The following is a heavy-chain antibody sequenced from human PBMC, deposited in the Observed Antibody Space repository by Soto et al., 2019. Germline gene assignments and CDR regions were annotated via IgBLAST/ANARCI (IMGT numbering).Heavy chain of an antibody. D-gene: IGHD2-15*01. J-gene: IGHJ4*02. V-gene: IGHV3-23*01. CDR2: ISGSGA. CDR3: AKDSWGGTVSGGAHDS. CDR1: GFAFSNYP. Sequence: EVQLLESGGGSVQRGGSLRLSCAASGFAFSNYPMSWVRQAPGKGLEWVSVISGSGAFYADSVKGQFTIPRYHSKNALYLHMNSLRGEETAVYYCAKDSWGGTVSGGAHDSWGQGTLVTVSS.